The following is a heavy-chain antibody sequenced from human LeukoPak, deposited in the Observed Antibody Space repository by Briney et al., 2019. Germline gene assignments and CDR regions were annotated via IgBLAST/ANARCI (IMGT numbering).Heavy chain of an antibody. CDR3: ARQASTYGLPLIFDY. CDR1: GGSITSGSYY. V-gene: IGHV4-61*02. J-gene: IGHJ4*02. D-gene: IGHD5/OR15-5a*01. CDR2: IYTSGST. Sequence: SETLSLTCTVSGGSITSGSYYWSWIRQPAGKGLEWIGRIYTSGSTNYNPSLKSRVTISVDTSKNQFSLKLSSVTAADTAVYYCARQASTYGLPLIFDYWGQGTLVTVSS.